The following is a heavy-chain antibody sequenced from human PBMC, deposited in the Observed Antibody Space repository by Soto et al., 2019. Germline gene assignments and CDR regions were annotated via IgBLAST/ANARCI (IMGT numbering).Heavy chain of an antibody. CDR2: IIPIFGTA. CDR3: ARVRARAGYYYYYGMDV. CDR1: GGTFSSYA. Sequence: ASVKVSCKASGGTFSSYAISWVRQAPGQGLEWMGGIIPIFGTANYAQKFQGRVTITADESTSTAYMELSSLRSEDTAVYYCARVRARAGYYYYYGMDVWGQGTTVTVSS. V-gene: IGHV1-69*13. D-gene: IGHD6-19*01. J-gene: IGHJ6*02.